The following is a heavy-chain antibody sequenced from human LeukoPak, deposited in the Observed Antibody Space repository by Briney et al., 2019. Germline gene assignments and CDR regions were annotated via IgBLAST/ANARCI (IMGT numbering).Heavy chain of an antibody. V-gene: IGHV5-51*01. J-gene: IGHJ4*02. CDR2: IYPADSDT. D-gene: IGHD6-19*01. CDR3: ARTGYSSGWYVGSFQY. CDR1: GYSFTGYW. Sequence: GESLKISCKASGYSFTGYWIGWVRQMPGKGLEWMGIIYPADSDTKYSPSFQGQVTVSADKSISTAYLQWSSLKASDTAIYFCARTGYSSGWYVGSFQYWGQGTLVTVSS.